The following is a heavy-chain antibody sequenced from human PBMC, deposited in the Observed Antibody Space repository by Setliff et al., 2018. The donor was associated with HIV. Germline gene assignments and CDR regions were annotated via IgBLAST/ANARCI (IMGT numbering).Heavy chain of an antibody. J-gene: IGHJ4*02. CDR2: ISAHNGRI. Sequence: ASVKVSCKASGYTFSDYGISWVRQAPGQGLEWMGWISAHNGRINYAQMFQGRVTMTTDRSTSTAYMELRSLRFDDTAVYYCARDVGRDGYCFDHWGQGTLVTVSS. V-gene: IGHV1-18*01. CDR1: GYTFSDYG. D-gene: IGHD5-12*01. CDR3: ARDVGRDGYCFDH.